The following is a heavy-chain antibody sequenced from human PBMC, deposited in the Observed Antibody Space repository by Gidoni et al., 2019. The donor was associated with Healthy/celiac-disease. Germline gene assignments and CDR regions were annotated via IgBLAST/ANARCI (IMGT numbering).Heavy chain of an antibody. CDR2: INHSGST. CDR3: ARSNSSGVYFDY. D-gene: IGHD2-2*01. CDR1: GGSFSGYY. J-gene: IGHJ4*02. Sequence: QVQLQQWGAGLLKPSETLSLTCAVYGGSFSGYYWSWIRQPPGKGLEWIGEINHSGSTNYNPSLKSRVTISVDTSKNQFSLKLSSVTAADTAVYYCARSNSSGVYFDYWGQGTLVTVSS. V-gene: IGHV4-34*01.